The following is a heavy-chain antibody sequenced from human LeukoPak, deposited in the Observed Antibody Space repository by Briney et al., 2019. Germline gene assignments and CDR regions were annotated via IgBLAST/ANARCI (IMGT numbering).Heavy chain of an antibody. CDR2: MNQDGSAN. Sequence: GGSLRLSCAASGFTFSDSWMSWVRQAPGKGLEWVANMNQDGSANDYVDSVKGRFTISRDNARNSLYLQMSSLRAEDTAVYYCATYTHWVAGDVWGQGTTVTVSS. V-gene: IGHV3-7*01. D-gene: IGHD3-16*01. CDR3: ATYTHWVAGDV. J-gene: IGHJ6*02. CDR1: GFTFSDSW.